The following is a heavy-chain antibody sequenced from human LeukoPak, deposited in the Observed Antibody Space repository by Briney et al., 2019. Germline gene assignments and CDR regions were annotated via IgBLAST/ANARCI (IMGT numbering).Heavy chain of an antibody. D-gene: IGHD1-7*01. CDR3: TTGQGGTTPTYYYYGMDV. V-gene: IGHV3-15*01. Sequence: GGSLRLSCAASGFTFSNAWMSWVRQAPGKGLEWVGRIKSKTDGGTTDYAAPVKGRFTITRDDSKNTLYLQMNSLKTEDTAVCYCTTGQGGTTPTYYYYGMDVWGQGTTVTVSS. J-gene: IGHJ6*02. CDR2: IKSKTDGGTT. CDR1: GFTFSNAW.